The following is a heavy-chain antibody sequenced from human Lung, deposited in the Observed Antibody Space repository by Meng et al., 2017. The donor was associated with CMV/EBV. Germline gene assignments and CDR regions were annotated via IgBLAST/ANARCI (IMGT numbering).Heavy chain of an antibody. Sequence: SCAASGFTFSSYAMHWVRQAPGKGLEWVAVISYDGSNKYYADSVKGRFTISRDNSKNTLYLQMNSLRAEDTAVYYCARDSLSGYSPRFDYWGQGNXVNGAS. CDR1: GFTFSSYA. D-gene: IGHD3-3*01. CDR2: ISYDGSNK. V-gene: IGHV3-30*04. CDR3: ARDSLSGYSPRFDY. J-gene: IGHJ4*02.